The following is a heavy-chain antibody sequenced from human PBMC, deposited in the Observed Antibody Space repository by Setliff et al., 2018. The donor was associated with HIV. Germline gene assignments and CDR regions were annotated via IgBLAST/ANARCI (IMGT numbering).Heavy chain of an antibody. CDR2: IKTKTDGETT. V-gene: IGHV3-15*07. CDR3: ARGGYCSGGSCYSHASSYYMDV. Sequence: GGSLRLSCAASGFTFSNAWMNWVRQAPGKGLEWVGRIKTKTDGETTDYAAPVKGRFTISRDNAKDSLYLQMNSLKTEDTAVYYCARGGYCSGGSCYSHASSYYMDVWGKGTTVTVSS. CDR1: GFTFSNAW. D-gene: IGHD2-15*01. J-gene: IGHJ6*03.